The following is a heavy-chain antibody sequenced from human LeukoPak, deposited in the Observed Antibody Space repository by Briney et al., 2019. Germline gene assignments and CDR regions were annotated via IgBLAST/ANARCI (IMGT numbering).Heavy chain of an antibody. Sequence: AASVKVSCKASGGTFSDYSISWVRQAPGQGLQWMGRIIPILNVPNYAQKFEGRVTITADKSTSTAYMELSSLKSEDTAVYFCARDRPRARYFDYWGQGTLVTVSS. CDR3: ARDRPRARYFDY. CDR1: GGTFSDYS. D-gene: IGHD2-15*01. CDR2: IIPILNVP. V-gene: IGHV1-69*04. J-gene: IGHJ4*02.